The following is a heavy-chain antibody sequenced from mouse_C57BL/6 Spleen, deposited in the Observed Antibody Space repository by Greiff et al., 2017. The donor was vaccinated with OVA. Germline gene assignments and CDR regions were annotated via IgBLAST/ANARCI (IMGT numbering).Heavy chain of an antibody. CDR1: GYTFTSYW. J-gene: IGHJ4*01. Sequence: VQLQQPGAELVRPGSSVKLSCKASGYTFTSYWMDWVKQRPGQGLEWIGNIYPSDSETHYNQKFKDKATLTVDKSSSTAYMQLSSLTSEDSAVYYCARSYYGGYAMDYWGQGTSVTVSS. D-gene: IGHD2-1*01. V-gene: IGHV1-61*01. CDR2: IYPSDSET. CDR3: ARSYYGGYAMDY.